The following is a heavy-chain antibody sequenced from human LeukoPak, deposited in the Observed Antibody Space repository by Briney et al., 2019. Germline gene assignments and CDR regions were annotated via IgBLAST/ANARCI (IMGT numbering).Heavy chain of an antibody. Sequence: GGSLRLSCAASGFTFSTYAMSWVRQAPGKGLEWVSAITGSADRTHYADSVKGRFTITRDNSKNIVYLQMNSLRAKDTAVYFCARPQVVVLNPFDYWGQGTLVTVSS. V-gene: IGHV3-23*01. CDR2: ITGSADRT. D-gene: IGHD3-10*01. J-gene: IGHJ4*02. CDR1: GFTFSTYA. CDR3: ARPQVVVLNPFDY.